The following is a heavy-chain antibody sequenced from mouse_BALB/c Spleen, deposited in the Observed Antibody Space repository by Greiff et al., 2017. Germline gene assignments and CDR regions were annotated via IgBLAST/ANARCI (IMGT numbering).Heavy chain of an antibody. CDR1: GYTFTSYW. J-gene: IGHJ1*01. CDR2: IDPSDSYT. V-gene: IGHV1-69*02. CDR3: ARGDGYHWYFDV. D-gene: IGHD2-3*01. Sequence: QVQLQQPGAELVKPGASVKLSCKASGYTFTSYWMHWVKQRPGQGLEWIGEIDPSDSYTNYNQKFKGKATLTVDKSSSTAYMQLSSLTSEDSAVYYCARGDGYHWYFDVWGAGTTVTVSS.